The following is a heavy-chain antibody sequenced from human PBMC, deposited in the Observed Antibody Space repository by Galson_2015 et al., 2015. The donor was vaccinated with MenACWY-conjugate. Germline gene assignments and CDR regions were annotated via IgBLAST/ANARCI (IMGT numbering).Heavy chain of an antibody. CDR3: ARDSSLYSYGCRGQSGYYYYGMDV. V-gene: IGHV3-21*01. CDR1: GFTFSSYR. D-gene: IGHD5-18*01. CDR2: ISSSSSYI. Sequence: SLRLSCAASGFTFSSYRMNWVRQAPGKGLEWVSSISSSSSYIYYADSVKGRFTISRDNAKNSLYLQMNSLRAEDTAVYYCARDSSLYSYGCRGQSGYYYYGMDVWGQGTTVTVSS. J-gene: IGHJ6*02.